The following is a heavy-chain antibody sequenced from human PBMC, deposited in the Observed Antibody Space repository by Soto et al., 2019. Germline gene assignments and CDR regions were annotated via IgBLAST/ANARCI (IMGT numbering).Heavy chain of an antibody. CDR2: ISSSSSYI. CDR3: ASGKLVVPAAMSYYGMDV. Sequence: PGGSLRLSCAASGFTFSSYSMNWVRQAPGKGLEWVSSISSSSSYIYYADSVKGRFTISRDNAKNSLYLQMNSLRAEDTAVYYCASGKLVVPAAMSYYGMDVWGQGTTVTVSS. J-gene: IGHJ6*02. V-gene: IGHV3-21*01. D-gene: IGHD2-2*01. CDR1: GFTFSSYS.